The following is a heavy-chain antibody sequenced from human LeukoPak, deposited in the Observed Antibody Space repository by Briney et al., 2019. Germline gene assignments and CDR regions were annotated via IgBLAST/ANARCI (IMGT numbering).Heavy chain of an antibody. CDR3: GRTSRGYTAY. Sequence: KPSETLSLTCTVSGDSINDYYWSWIRQSPGKGLEWIGYISHSGSTEYNPSLKSRVTISIDTSKNQFSLNLNSVTAADTAMYYCGRTSRGYTAYWGQGILVTVSS. J-gene: IGHJ4*02. CDR1: GDSINDYY. D-gene: IGHD5-18*01. CDR2: ISHSGST. V-gene: IGHV4-59*01.